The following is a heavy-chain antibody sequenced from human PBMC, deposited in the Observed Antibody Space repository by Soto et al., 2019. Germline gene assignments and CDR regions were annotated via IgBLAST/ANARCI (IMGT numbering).Heavy chain of an antibody. V-gene: IGHV3-73*02. CDR3: TSGKKD. Sequence: EVQLVESGGGLVQPGGSLKLSCAASGFTFSGSAMHWVRQASGKGLEWVGRIRSKANSYATAYAASVKGRFTISRHDSKNTAYLQMNNLKTEDTAVYYCTSGKKDWGQGTLVTVSS. CDR2: IRSKANSYAT. CDR1: GFTFSGSA. D-gene: IGHD1-26*01. J-gene: IGHJ4*02.